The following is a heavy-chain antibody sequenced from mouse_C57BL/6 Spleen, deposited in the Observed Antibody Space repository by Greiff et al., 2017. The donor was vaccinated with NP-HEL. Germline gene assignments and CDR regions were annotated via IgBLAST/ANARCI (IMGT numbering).Heavy chain of an antibody. J-gene: IGHJ4*01. D-gene: IGHD1-1*01. CDR1: GYAFSSSW. V-gene: IGHV1-82*01. CDR3: ARLGVVAPYYAMDY. Sequence: VKLMESGPELVKPGASVKISCKASGYAFSSSWMNWVKQRPGKGLEWIGRIYPGDGDTNYNGKFKGKATLTADKSSSTAYMQLSSLTSEDSAVYFCARLGVVAPYYAMDYWGQGTSVTVSS. CDR2: IYPGDGDT.